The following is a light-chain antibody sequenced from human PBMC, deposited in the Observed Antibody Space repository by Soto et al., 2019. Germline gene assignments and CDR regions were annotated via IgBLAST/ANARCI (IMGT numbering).Light chain of an antibody. J-gene: IGKJ1*01. Sequence: EIVMTQFPATLSVSPGERVTLSCRASQSVVTNLAWYQHKPGQAPRLLIHGASTRATGFPDRFSGSRSGTDFTLIISNLQSEDFALYYCQQYNRWPLTFGQGTKVEV. CDR2: GAS. V-gene: IGKV3-15*01. CDR1: QSVVTN. CDR3: QQYNRWPLT.